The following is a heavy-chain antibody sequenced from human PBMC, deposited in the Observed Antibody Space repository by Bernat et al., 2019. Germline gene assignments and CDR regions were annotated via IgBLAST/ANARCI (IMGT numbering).Heavy chain of an antibody. D-gene: IGHD3-16*01. CDR3: AKDGSRGIQLGEFGTLGMDV. V-gene: IGHV3-30*02. Sequence: QVQLVESGGGVVQPGGSLRLSCAASGFTFRNYGMPWVRQTPTKGLEWVAFTRYDGDNKYYLDSVKGRFTISRDNSKNTLYLQMNSLRTEDTAVYYCAKDGSRGIQLGEFGTLGMDVWGQGTTVTVSS. CDR1: GFTFRNYG. CDR2: TRYDGDNK. J-gene: IGHJ6*02.